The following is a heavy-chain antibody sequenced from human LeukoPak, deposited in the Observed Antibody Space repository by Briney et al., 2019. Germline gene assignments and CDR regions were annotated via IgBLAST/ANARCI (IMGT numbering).Heavy chain of an antibody. CDR2: IKQDGSEK. CDR1: GFIFSNYE. CDR3: ARYWFDP. V-gene: IGHV3-7*01. Sequence: GGSLRLSCAASGFIFSNYEMNWVRQAPGKGLEWVANIKQDGSEKYYVDSVKGRFTISRDNAKNSLYLQMNSLRAEDTAVYYCARYWFDPWGQGTLVTVSS. J-gene: IGHJ5*02.